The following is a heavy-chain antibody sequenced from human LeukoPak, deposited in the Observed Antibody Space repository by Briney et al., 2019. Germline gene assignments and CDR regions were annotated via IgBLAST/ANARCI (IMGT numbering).Heavy chain of an antibody. J-gene: IGHJ4*02. CDR1: GFTFSTYA. CDR3: AKETARPAGVFEY. CDR2: ISGIGGKT. V-gene: IGHV3-23*01. Sequence: GGSLRLACAAAGFTFSTYAMSWVRQAPGKGLEWVSAISGIGGKTYYADSVKGRFTISRDNTKNTLYLQMNSRRAEDTAVYYCAKETARPAGVFEYWGQGTRVTVSS. D-gene: IGHD1-14*01.